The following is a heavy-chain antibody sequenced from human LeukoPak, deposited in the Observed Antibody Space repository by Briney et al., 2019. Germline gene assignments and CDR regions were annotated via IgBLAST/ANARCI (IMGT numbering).Heavy chain of an antibody. Sequence: SEILSLTCAVSGGSISSGGYSWSWIRQPPGKGLEWIGYIYHSGSTYYNPSLKSRVTISVDRSKNQFSLKLSSVTAADTAVYYCAREFRDYGGTSRRFDYWGQGTLVTVSS. V-gene: IGHV4-30-2*01. J-gene: IGHJ4*02. CDR3: AREFRDYGGTSRRFDY. CDR2: IYHSGST. D-gene: IGHD4-23*01. CDR1: GGSISSGGYS.